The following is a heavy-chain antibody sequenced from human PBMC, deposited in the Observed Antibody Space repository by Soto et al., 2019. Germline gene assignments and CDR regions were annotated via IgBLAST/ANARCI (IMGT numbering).Heavy chain of an antibody. V-gene: IGHV3-15*01. J-gene: IGHJ4*02. CDR1: GFTFSNAW. D-gene: IGHD3-22*01. Sequence: EVQLVEAGGGLVKPGGYRRLSCAASGFTFSNAWMSWVRQAPGQGLEWVGRMKSETDGGTTDYAAPVKGRFTISRDDSKDTLFLQMNSLKTEDTAVYFCTTTWGVVITTRYYDYWGQGTLVTVSS. CDR3: TTTWGVVITTRYYDY. CDR2: MKSETDGGTT.